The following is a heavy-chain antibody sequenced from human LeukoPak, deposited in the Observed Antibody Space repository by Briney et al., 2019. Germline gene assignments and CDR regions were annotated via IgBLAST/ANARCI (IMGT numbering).Heavy chain of an antibody. CDR3: ARDKAYDILTGYYSGWFDP. J-gene: IGHJ5*02. Sequence: SGTLSLTCAVSGGSISSSNWWSWVRQPPGKGLEWIGEIYHSGSTNYNPSLKSRVTISVDTSKNQFSLKLSSVTAADTAVYYCARDKAYDILTGYYSGWFDPWGQGTLVTVSS. D-gene: IGHD3-9*01. CDR2: IYHSGST. V-gene: IGHV4-4*02. CDR1: GGSISSSNW.